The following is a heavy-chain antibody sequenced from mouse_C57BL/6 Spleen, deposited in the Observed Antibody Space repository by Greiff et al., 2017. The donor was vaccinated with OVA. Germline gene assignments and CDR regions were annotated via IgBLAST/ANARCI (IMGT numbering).Heavy chain of an antibody. V-gene: IGHV1-50*01. CDR2: IDPSDSYT. Sequence: VKLMESGAELVKPGASVKLSCKASGYTFTSYWMQWVKQRPGQGLEWIGEIDPSDSYTNYNQKFKGKATLTVDTSSSTAYMQLSSLTSEDSAVYYCFYGAYWGQGTLVTVSA. CDR3: FYGAY. CDR1: GYTFTSYW. D-gene: IGHD1-1*01. J-gene: IGHJ3*01.